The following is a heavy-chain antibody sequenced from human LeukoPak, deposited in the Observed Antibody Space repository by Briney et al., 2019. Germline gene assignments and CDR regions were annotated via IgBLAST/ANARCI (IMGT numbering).Heavy chain of an antibody. D-gene: IGHD6-13*01. CDR2: IYYSGST. CDR1: GGSISSSSYY. V-gene: IGHV4-39*01. CDR3: ARQRYSSSWYLIDY. J-gene: IGHJ4*02. Sequence: SETLSLTCTVSGGSISSSSYYWGWIRQPPGKGLEWIGSIYYSGSTFCSPSLKSRLTISVDTSKNQFSLELSSVTAADTAVYYCARQRYSSSWYLIDYWGQGSLVTVSS.